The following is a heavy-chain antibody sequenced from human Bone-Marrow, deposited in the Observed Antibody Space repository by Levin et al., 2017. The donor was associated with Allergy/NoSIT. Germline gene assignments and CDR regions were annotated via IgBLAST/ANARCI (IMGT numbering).Heavy chain of an antibody. D-gene: IGHD3-22*01. V-gene: IGHV4-39*07. CDR2: IYYSGST. J-gene: IGHJ4*02. CDR1: GGSISSSSYY. Sequence: SCTVSGGSISSSSYYWGWIRQPPGKGLEWIGSIYYSGSTYYNPSLKSRVTISVDTSKNQFSLKLSSVTAADTAVYYCSPSSRYYYYFDYWGQGTLVTVSS. CDR3: SPSSRYYYYFDY.